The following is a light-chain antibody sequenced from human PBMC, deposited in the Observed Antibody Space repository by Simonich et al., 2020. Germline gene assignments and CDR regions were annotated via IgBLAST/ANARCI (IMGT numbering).Light chain of an antibody. CDR3: SSYTSSSTWV. CDR2: DVS. V-gene: IGLV2-14*01. Sequence: QSALTQPASVSGSPGQSITISCTGTGSDVGGYNYVSWYQQHPGKAPKLMIYDVSKRPSGVANRFSGSKSGNTASRTISGLQAEDEADYYCSSYTSSSTWVFGGGTKLTVL. CDR1: GSDVGGYNY. J-gene: IGLJ3*02.